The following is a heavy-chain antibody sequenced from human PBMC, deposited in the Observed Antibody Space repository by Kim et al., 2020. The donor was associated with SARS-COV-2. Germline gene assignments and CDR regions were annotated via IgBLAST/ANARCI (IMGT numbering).Heavy chain of an antibody. J-gene: IGHJ6*01. CDR1: GYTFTTYA. Sequence: ASVKVSCKASGYTFTTYAMHWVRQAPGQRLEWMGWLNAGNGNTKYSEKFQGRVTFIRDTSASIAYMELSSLRSEDTAKYYCARAHHYDSSGYWMGYYGMD. D-gene: IGHD3-22*01. CDR2: LNAGNGNT. CDR3: ARAHHYDSSGYWMGYYGMD. V-gene: IGHV1-3*01.